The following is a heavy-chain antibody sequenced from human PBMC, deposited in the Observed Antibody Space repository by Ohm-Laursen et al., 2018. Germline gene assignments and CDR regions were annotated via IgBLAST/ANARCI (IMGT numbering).Heavy chain of an antibody. Sequence: GSLRLSCSASGFTFSSYWMSWVRQAPGKGLEWVANIKQDGSEKYYVDSVKGRFTISRDNSKNTLYLQMNTLRADDTAVYYCAKGFDCWGQGTLVTVSS. V-gene: IGHV3-7*03. CDR1: GFTFSSYW. CDR2: IKQDGSEK. J-gene: IGHJ4*02. CDR3: AKGFDC.